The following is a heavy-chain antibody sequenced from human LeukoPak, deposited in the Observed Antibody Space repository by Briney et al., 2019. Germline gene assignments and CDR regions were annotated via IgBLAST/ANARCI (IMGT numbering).Heavy chain of an antibody. D-gene: IGHD6-19*01. V-gene: IGHV1-18*01. Sequence: ASVKVSCKASGYTFSSYGITWVRQAPGQGLEWMGWINVYNDNTNYAQRFQGRVTMTTDRSTNTAHMELRSLRSDDTAVYYCARVMAGAEIDYWGQGTLVTVSS. CDR1: GYTFSSYG. J-gene: IGHJ4*02. CDR2: INVYNDNT. CDR3: ARVMAGAEIDY.